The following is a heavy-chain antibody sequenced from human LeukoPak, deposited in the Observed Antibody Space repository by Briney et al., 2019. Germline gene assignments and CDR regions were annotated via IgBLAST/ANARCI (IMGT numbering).Heavy chain of an antibody. Sequence: SETLSLTCTVSGASISSGSYYWSWIRQPAGKGLEWIGRVYTSGSTNYNPSLKSRVNISLDTPKNQFSLKLISVTAADTAVYFCARLQWLSTPFFDYWGQETLVTVSS. CDR2: VYTSGST. CDR1: GASISSGSYY. CDR3: ARLQWLSTPFFDY. D-gene: IGHD6-19*01. J-gene: IGHJ4*02. V-gene: IGHV4-61*02.